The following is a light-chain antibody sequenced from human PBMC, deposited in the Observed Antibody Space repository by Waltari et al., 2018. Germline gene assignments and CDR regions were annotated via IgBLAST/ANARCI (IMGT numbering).Light chain of an antibody. Sequence: DIVMTQSPLCLPVTPGEPASISCRSSQSLLQSSGYNYLDWYLQKPGQSPQLLIYLGSNRASGVPDRFSGSGSGTDFTLKITRVEAEDVGVYYCQQYNNWPPWTFGQGTKVEIK. J-gene: IGKJ1*01. CDR2: LGS. CDR3: QQYNNWPPWT. V-gene: IGKV2-28*01. CDR1: QSLLQSSGYNY.